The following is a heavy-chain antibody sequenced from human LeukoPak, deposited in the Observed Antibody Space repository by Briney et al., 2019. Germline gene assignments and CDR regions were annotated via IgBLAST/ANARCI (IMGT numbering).Heavy chain of an antibody. D-gene: IGHD1-26*01. CDR3: ARGEWEPMFDY. CDR2: INHNGST. CDR1: GGSFSGYY. V-gene: IGHV4-34*01. J-gene: IGHJ4*02. Sequence: SETLSLTCAVYGGSFSGYYWSWIRQPPGKGLEWIGEINHNGSTNYNPSLKSRVTISVDTSKNQFSLKLSSVTAADTAVYYCARGEWEPMFDYWGQGTLVTVSS.